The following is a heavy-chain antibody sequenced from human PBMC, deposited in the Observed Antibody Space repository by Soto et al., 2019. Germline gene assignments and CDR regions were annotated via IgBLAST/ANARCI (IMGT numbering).Heavy chain of an antibody. CDR3: ARDRGRPASGETPPYYYYYYGMDV. CDR2: IWYDGSNK. J-gene: IGHJ6*02. V-gene: IGHV3-33*01. D-gene: IGHD6-6*01. Sequence: GGSLRLSCAASGFTFSSYGMHWVRQAPGKGLEWVAVIWYDGSNKYYADSVKGRFTISRDNSKNTLYLQMNSLRAEDTAVYYCARDRGRPASGETPPYYYYYYGMDVWGQGTTVTVSS. CDR1: GFTFSSYG.